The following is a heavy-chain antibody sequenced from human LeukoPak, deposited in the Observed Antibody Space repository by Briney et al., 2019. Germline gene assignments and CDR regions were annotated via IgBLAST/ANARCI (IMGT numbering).Heavy chain of an antibody. V-gene: IGHV1-69*13. J-gene: IGHJ2*01. CDR2: IIPIFGTA. CDR1: GGTFSSYA. Sequence: ASVKVSCKASGGTFSSYAISWVRQAPGQGLEWMGGIIPIFGTANYAQKFQGRVTITADESTSTAYMELSSLRSEDTAVYYCARVRRWLPRGVAGPFDLWGRGTLVTVSS. D-gene: IGHD5-24*01. CDR3: ARVRRWLPRGVAGPFDL.